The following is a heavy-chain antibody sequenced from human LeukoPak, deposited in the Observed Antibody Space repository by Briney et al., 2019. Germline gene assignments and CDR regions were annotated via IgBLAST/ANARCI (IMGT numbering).Heavy chain of an antibody. CDR3: ARDPKFYDFWSGYYISSEYNWFDP. D-gene: IGHD3-3*01. CDR2: MKQDGSEE. CDR1: GFTFSSYW. J-gene: IGHJ5*02. V-gene: IGHV3-7*01. Sequence: GGSLRLSCAASGFTFSSYWMSWVCQAPGKGLEWVANMKQDGSEEYYVDSVKGRFTISRDNAKNSLYLQMNSLRAEDTAVYYCARDPKFYDFWSGYYISSEYNWFDPWGQGTLVTVSS.